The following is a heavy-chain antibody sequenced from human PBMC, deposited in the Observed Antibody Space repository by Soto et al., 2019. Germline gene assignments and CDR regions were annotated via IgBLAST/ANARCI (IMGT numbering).Heavy chain of an antibody. D-gene: IGHD3-3*01. CDR2: IRSKAYGGTT. Sequence: GGSLRLSCTASGFTFGDYAMSWVRQAPGKGLEWVGFIRSKAYGGTTEYAASVKGRFTISRDDSKSIAYLQMNSLKTEDTAVYYCTRVFDFWSGYYRNYYYYGMDVWGQGTPVTVSS. V-gene: IGHV3-49*04. CDR1: GFTFGDYA. J-gene: IGHJ6*02. CDR3: TRVFDFWSGYYRNYYYYGMDV.